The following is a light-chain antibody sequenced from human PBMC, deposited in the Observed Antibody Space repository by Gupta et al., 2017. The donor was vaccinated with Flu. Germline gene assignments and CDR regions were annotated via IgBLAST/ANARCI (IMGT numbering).Light chain of an antibody. J-gene: IGKJ1*01. CDR1: QSISSY. CDR3: QQYYSTPPT. CDR2: GAS. Sequence: PSSLSASLGDRATLSCRASQSISSYLAWYQQKPGQAPKLLIYGASTRATGVPARFSGSGSGTEFTLTISSLQAEDFAVYYCQQYYSTPPTFGQGTKVEIK. V-gene: IGKV3-15*01.